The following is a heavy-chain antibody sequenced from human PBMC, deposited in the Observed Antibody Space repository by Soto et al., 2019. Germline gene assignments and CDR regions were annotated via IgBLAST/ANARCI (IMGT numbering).Heavy chain of an antibody. J-gene: IGHJ5*02. CDR1: GGSISSYY. CDR2: IYYSGST. V-gene: IGHV4-59*08. CDR3: ARRYYGFWSGYYNSGWFDP. D-gene: IGHD3-3*01. Sequence: QVQLQESGPGLVKPSETLSLTCTVSGGSISSYYWSWIRQPPGKGLEWIGYIYYSGSTNYNPSLNSRVTITVDTSKTQFSLELSSVTAADTAVYYCARRYYGFWSGYYNSGWFDPWGQGTLVTVYS.